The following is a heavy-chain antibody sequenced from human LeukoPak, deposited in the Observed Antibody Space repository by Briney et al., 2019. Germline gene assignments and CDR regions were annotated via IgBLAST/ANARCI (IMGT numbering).Heavy chain of an antibody. J-gene: IGHJ6*02. CDR2: IIPMFGTT. D-gene: IGHD2-21*01. CDR1: GGIFSNYV. Sequence: SVKVSCKASGGIFSNYVITWVRQAPGQGLQWMGGIIPMFGTTNYAREFQDRVTMSADESTNTAHMELRSLTSEDTAVYYCAGERADVEVYSGMDVWGQGTTVTVSS. CDR3: AGERADVEVYSGMDV. V-gene: IGHV1-69*01.